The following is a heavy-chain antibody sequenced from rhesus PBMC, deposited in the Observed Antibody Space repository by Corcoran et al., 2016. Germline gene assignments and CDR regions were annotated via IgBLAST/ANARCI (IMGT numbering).Heavy chain of an antibody. CDR1: GGSFSSYW. Sequence: QVQLQESGPGLVKPSETLSLTCAVSGGSFSSYWWSWIRQPPGKGLEWIGEVKSKRGRTNYDPARKSRVTISRDASKNQFSLKLSSVTAADTAVYYCAGSIVGTTWDYWGQGVLVIVSS. J-gene: IGHJ4*01. CDR2: VKSKRGRT. V-gene: IGHV4-80*01. D-gene: IGHD1-44*01. CDR3: AGSIVGTTWDY.